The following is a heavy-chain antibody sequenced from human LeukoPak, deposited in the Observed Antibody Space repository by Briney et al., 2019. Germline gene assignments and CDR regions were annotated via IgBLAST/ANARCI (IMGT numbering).Heavy chain of an antibody. J-gene: IGHJ5*02. D-gene: IGHD2-15*01. Sequence: SVKVSCMASGGTFSSYAISWVRQAPGQGLEWMGGIIPIFGTANYAQKFQGRVTITADESTSTAYMELSSLRSEDTAVYYCARAPLGVVVVAARGGYWFDPWGQGTLVTVSS. CDR2: IIPIFGTA. CDR1: GGTFSSYA. V-gene: IGHV1-69*13. CDR3: ARAPLGVVVVAARGGYWFDP.